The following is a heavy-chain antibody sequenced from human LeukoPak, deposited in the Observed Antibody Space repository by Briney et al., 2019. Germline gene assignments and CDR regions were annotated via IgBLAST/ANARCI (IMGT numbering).Heavy chain of an antibody. D-gene: IGHD6-13*01. CDR3: SRETSELYSESWSEYFQY. CDR2: IKPDGSKK. J-gene: IGHJ1*01. CDR1: GFSFGSYW. Sequence: GGSLRLSCAASGFSFGSYWMSWVRQAPGQGLEWVANIKPDGSKKYYVDSVRGRFTISRDNTEKTLYLQLNSLGAEDTAVYYCSRETSELYSESWSEYFQYWGQGTLVTVSS. V-gene: IGHV3-7*05.